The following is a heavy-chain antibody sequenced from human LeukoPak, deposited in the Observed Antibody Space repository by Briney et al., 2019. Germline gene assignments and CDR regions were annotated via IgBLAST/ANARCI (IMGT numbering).Heavy chain of an antibody. CDR2: ISYDGSNG. V-gene: IGHV3-30*18. CDR1: GFTFSTYG. CDR3: AKEFNRGLPDY. J-gene: IGHJ4*02. Sequence: GGSLRLSCAASGFTFSTYGMHWVRQAPGKGLEWVAVISYDGSNGYCADSVKGRFTISRDNSKNTLYLQMSSLRAEDTAVYYCAKEFNRGLPDYWGQGTLVTVPS. D-gene: IGHD2-21*01.